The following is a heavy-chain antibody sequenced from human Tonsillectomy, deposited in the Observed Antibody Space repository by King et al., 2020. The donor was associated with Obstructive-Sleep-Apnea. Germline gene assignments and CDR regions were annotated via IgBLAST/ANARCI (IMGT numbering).Heavy chain of an antibody. Sequence: EVQLVESGGGLVQPGGSLRLSCAASVFTFSSYSMNRVRQAPGKGLEWVSYISSSSSTIYYADPVKGGFTISRANAKNSLYLQMNSLRSEDTAVYYCAREGRDRVVVAATPSTTYYYYYGMDVWGQGTTVTVSS. D-gene: IGHD2-15*01. J-gene: IGHJ6*02. V-gene: IGHV3-48*04. CDR3: AREGRDRVVVAATPSTTYYYYYGMDV. CDR2: ISSSSSTI. CDR1: VFTFSSYS.